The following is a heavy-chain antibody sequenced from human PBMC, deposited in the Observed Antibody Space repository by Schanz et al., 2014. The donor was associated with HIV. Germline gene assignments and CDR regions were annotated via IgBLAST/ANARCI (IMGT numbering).Heavy chain of an antibody. CDR2: ITRGGNT. V-gene: IGHV4-34*01. D-gene: IGHD3-16*01. CDR3: AKDGGRMGGQRQLFAY. CDR1: GGSFSANY. J-gene: IGHJ4*03. Sequence: QVQLQQWGAGLLKPSETLSLTCAVYGGSFSANYWSWIRQPPGRGLEWIGEITRGGNTNYNSSLKSRVTISVDTSKNQFPLKLSSVTAADTAFYYCAKDGGRMGGQRQLFAYWGHGTLVTVSS.